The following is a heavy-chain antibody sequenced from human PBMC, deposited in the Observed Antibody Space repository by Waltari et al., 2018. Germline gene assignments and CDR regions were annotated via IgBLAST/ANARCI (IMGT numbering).Heavy chain of an antibody. Sequence: QVQLQESGPGLVKPSATLSLTCPVSGYSINSYFWSWIRQPPGEGLEWIGYVYHSGSTNYNPSLKSRVTILVDTSKNQFSLRLSSVTAADTAVYYCARDSEAYYFDYWGQGTLVTVSS. V-gene: IGHV4-59*01. CDR1: GYSINSYF. CDR3: ARDSEAYYFDY. J-gene: IGHJ4*02. CDR2: VYHSGST.